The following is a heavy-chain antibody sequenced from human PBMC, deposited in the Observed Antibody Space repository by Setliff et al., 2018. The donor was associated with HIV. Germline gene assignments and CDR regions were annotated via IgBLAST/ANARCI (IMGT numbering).Heavy chain of an antibody. V-gene: IGHV4-59*01. Sequence: SETLSLTCTVSGGSINNYYWSWIRQPPGKALEWIGYVYSTGSTNYKSSLKSRVTISVDTSKNQFSLKLSSVTAADTAVYYCARVATGPGSFDIWGQGTMVTVSS. J-gene: IGHJ3*02. CDR2: VYSTGST. CDR3: ARVATGPGSFDI. D-gene: IGHD3-9*01. CDR1: GGSINNYY.